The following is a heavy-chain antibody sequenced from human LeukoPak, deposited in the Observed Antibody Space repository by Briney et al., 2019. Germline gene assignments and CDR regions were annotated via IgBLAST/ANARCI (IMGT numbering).Heavy chain of an antibody. CDR3: ARQGLSGYSYGYWPDLNWFDP. V-gene: IGHV4-39*01. CDR1: GGSISSSSYY. Sequence: SETLSLTCTVSGGSISSSSYYWGWIRQPPGKGLEWIGSIYYSGSTYYNPSLKSRVTISVDTSKNQFSLKLSSVTAADTAVYYCARQGLSGYSYGYWPDLNWFDPWGQGTLVTVSS. D-gene: IGHD5-18*01. CDR2: IYYSGST. J-gene: IGHJ5*02.